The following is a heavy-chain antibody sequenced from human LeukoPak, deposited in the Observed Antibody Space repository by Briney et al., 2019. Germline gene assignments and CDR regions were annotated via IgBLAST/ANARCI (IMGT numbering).Heavy chain of an antibody. J-gene: IGHJ5*02. CDR1: GGSISSCY. Sequence: SETLSLTCTVSGGSISSCYWSWIRQPPGKGLEWIGYIYYSGSTNYNPSLKSRVTISVDTSKNQFSLKLSSVTAADTAVYYCARVLGIDIVVVPAAMRGWFDPWGQGTLVTVSS. CDR3: ARVLGIDIVVVPAAMRGWFDP. D-gene: IGHD2-2*01. V-gene: IGHV4-59*01. CDR2: IYYSGST.